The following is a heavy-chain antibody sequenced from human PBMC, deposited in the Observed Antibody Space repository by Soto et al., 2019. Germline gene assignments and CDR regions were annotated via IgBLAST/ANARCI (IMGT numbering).Heavy chain of an antibody. D-gene: IGHD7-27*01. CDR2: IYKSATT. CDR3: ARGRYCLTGRCFPNWFDS. Sequence: SETLSLTCSVSGDSISNLDYFWAWIRQPPGQALEYIEYIYKSATTYYNPSFESRVAISVDTSKSQFSLNVTSVTAADTAVYFCARGRYCLTGRCFPNWFDSWGQGALVTVSS. V-gene: IGHV4-30-4*01. CDR1: GDSISNLDYF. J-gene: IGHJ5*01.